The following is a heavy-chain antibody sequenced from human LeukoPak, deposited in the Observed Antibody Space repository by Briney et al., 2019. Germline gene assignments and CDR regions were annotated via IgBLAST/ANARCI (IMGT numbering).Heavy chain of an antibody. CDR1: GFTFSSYW. CDR2: IKQDGGEQ. J-gene: IGHJ4*02. CDR3: AIMHGYYDGSGYWVQ. D-gene: IGHD3-22*01. Sequence: GGSLRLSCAASGFTFSSYWMTWVRQAPGKGLEWVANIKQDGGEQYNVDSVRGRFTISRDNPRDTLYLQMNSLRDEDTAGYYCAIMHGYYDGSGYWVQWGQGTLVTVSS. V-gene: IGHV3-7*03.